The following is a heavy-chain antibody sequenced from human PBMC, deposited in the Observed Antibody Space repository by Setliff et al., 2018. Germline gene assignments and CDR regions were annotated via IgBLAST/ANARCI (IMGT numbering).Heavy chain of an antibody. CDR1: GFTFTNYW. CDR2: IKQDESEK. D-gene: IGHD5-12*01. CDR3: AGVYSGYDTNHYFDY. V-gene: IGHV3-7*01. J-gene: IGHJ4*02. Sequence: GGSLRLSCAASGFTFTNYWINWVRQAPGKGLEWVANIKQDESEKHYVGSVKGRFTISRDNARNSVYLQMNSMRAEDAAVYYCAGVYSGYDTNHYFDYWGQGTLVTVSS.